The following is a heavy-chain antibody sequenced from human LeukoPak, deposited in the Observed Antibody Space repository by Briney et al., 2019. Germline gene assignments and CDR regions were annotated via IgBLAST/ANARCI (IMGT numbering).Heavy chain of an antibody. CDR2: INPNSGGT. CDR1: GYTFTGYY. CDR3: ARGVEGWNWFGP. Sequence: ASVKVSCKASGYTFTGYYMHWVRQAPGQGLEWMGRINPNSGGTNYAQKFQGRVTMTRDTSISTAYMELSRLRSDDTAVYYCARGVEGWNWFGPLGQGTLVTVSS. D-gene: IGHD2-15*01. J-gene: IGHJ5*02. V-gene: IGHV1-2*06.